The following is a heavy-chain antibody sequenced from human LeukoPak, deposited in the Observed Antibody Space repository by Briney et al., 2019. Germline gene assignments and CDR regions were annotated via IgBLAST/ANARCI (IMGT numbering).Heavy chain of an antibody. CDR3: AKGPASGSYGILDY. V-gene: IGHV3-23*01. J-gene: IGHJ4*02. D-gene: IGHD1-26*01. CDR1: GFTFSIYA. CDR2: ISGSGDNT. Sequence: GGSLRLSCAASGFTFSIYAMSWVRQTPGRELEWVAAISGSGDNTYYADSVKGRFTISRDTSKNTLYLQMSSLRADAAAVYYGAKGPASGSYGILDYWGQGTLVTVSS.